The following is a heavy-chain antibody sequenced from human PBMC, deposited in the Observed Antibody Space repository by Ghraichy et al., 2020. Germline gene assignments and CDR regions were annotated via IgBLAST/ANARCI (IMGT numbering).Heavy chain of an antibody. CDR3: AKDSSSRPASMFYYYYMDV. V-gene: IGHV3-30*02. Sequence: GESLNISCAASGFTFSSYGMHWVRQAPGKGLEWVAFIRYDGSNKYYADSVKGRFTISRDSSKNTLYLQMNSLRAEDTAVYYCAKDSSSRPASMFYYYYMDVWGKGTTVTVSS. D-gene: IGHD6-13*01. CDR2: IRYDGSNK. CDR1: GFTFSSYG. J-gene: IGHJ6*03.